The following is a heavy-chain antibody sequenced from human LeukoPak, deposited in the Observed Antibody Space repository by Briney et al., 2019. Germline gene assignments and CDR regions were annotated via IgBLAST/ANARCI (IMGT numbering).Heavy chain of an antibody. J-gene: IGHJ3*02. CDR1: GYTFTANY. D-gene: IGHD3-16*01. V-gene: IGHV1-2*02. Sequence: ASVKVSCKASGYTFTANYMHWVRQAPGQGLEYMGWINSNSGGANYAQKFHGRVTMTRHTSISTVYMELSGLTSDDTAVYYCARDLGGNALDIWGQGTVDTVSS. CDR3: ARDLGGNALDI. CDR2: INSNSGGA.